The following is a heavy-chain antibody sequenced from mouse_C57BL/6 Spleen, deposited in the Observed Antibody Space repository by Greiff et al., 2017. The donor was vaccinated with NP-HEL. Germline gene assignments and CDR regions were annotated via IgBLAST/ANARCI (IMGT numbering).Heavy chain of an antibody. CDR1: GYTFTDYY. D-gene: IGHD1-1*01. Sequence: EVQLQQSGPVLVKPGASVKMSCKASGYTFTDYYMNWVKQSHGKSLEWIGVINPYNGGTSYNQKFKGKATLTVDKSSSTAYMELNSLTSEDSAVYYCARELLRYPDYWGQGTTLTVSS. CDR3: ARELLRYPDY. V-gene: IGHV1-19*01. CDR2: INPYNGGT. J-gene: IGHJ2*01.